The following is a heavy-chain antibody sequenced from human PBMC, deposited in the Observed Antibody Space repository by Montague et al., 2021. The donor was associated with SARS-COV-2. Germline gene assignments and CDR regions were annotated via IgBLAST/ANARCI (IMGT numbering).Heavy chain of an antibody. CDR2: INQSGRT. Sequence: SETLSLTCAVYGGSFSGYYWSWIRQPPEKGLEWIWEINQSGRTSNNPSLKSQVLISVGTAKNQFSLKLSSGTAAATAVYYCARRGSSVCGVNVSADLDYWGQGILVIVSS. J-gene: IGHJ4*02. CDR3: ARRGSSVCGVNVSADLDY. CDR1: GGSFSGYY. D-gene: IGHD3-3*01. V-gene: IGHV4-34*01.